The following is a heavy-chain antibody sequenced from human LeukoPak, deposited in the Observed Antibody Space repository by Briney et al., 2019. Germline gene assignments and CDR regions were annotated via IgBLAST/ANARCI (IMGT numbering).Heavy chain of an antibody. J-gene: IGHJ5*02. CDR1: GFTFSSYW. V-gene: IGHV3-74*01. D-gene: IGHD3-3*01. Sequence: GGSLRLSCAASGFTFSSYWMHWVRQAPGKGLVWVSRINSDGSSTSYADSVKGRFTISRDNAKNTLYLQMNSLRAEDTAVYYCARGSSPGYYDFWSGYFSQNYNWFDPWGQGTLVTVSS. CDR3: ARGSSPGYYDFWSGYFSQNYNWFDP. CDR2: INSDGSST.